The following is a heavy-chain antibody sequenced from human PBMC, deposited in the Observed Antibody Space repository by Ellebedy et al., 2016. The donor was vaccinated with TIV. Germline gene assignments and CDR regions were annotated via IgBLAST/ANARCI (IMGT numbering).Heavy chain of an antibody. J-gene: IGHJ4*02. CDR2: IYYSGST. D-gene: IGHD6-13*01. CDR3: ARDGVAAAGTLDY. CDR1: GGSISSYY. V-gene: IGHV4-59*01. Sequence: SETLSLXXTVSGGSISSYYWSWIRQPPGKGLEWIGYIYYSGSTNYDPSLKSRVTISVDTSKNQFSLKLSSVTAADTAVYYCARDGVAAAGTLDYWGQGTLVTVSS.